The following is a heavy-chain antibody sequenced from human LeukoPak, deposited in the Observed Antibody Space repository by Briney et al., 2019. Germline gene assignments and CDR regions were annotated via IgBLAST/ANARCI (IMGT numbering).Heavy chain of an antibody. CDR3: ARQDCSSTSCYPPYYYYGMDV. D-gene: IGHD2-2*01. V-gene: IGHV4-39*01. CDR2: IYYSGST. Sequence: PSETLSLTCTVSGGSISSRSYYWGWIRQPPGKGLEWIGSIYYSGSTYYNPSLKSRVTISVDTSKNQFSLKLSSVTAADTAVYYCARQDCSSTSCYPPYYYYGMDVWGQGTTVTVSS. CDR1: GGSISSRSYY. J-gene: IGHJ6*02.